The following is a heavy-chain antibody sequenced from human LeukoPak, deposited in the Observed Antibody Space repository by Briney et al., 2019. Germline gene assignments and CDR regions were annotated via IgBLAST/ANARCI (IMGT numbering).Heavy chain of an antibody. D-gene: IGHD3-22*01. CDR1: GFTFSSYW. CDR3: ARAYYDSSGPLDD. V-gene: IGHV3-7*01. Sequence: GGSLRLSCAASGFTFSSYWMSWVRQAPGKGLEWVANIKQDGSEKYYVDSVKGRFTISRDNAKNSLYLQMNSLRAEDTAVYYCARAYYDSSGPLDDWGQGTLVTVSS. J-gene: IGHJ4*02. CDR2: IKQDGSEK.